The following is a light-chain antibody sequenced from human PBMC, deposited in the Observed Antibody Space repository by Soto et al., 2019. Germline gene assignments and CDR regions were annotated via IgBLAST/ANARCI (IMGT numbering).Light chain of an antibody. J-gene: IGLJ1*01. V-gene: IGLV2-14*01. CDR2: EVS. CDR1: SSDVGGYNY. CDR3: SSYTSRSNLEIYV. Sequence: QSALTQPASVSGSPGQSITISCTGTSSDVGGYNYVSWYQQHPGKAPKLMIYEVSNRPSGVSNRFSGSKSGNTASLTISGLQAEDEADYYCSSYTSRSNLEIYVLGNGTKLT.